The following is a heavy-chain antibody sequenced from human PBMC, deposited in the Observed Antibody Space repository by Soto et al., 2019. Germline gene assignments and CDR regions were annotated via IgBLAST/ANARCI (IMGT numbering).Heavy chain of an antibody. CDR1: GYTLTSYG. CDR2: ISAYNGNT. D-gene: IGHD3-10*01. J-gene: IGHJ4*02. Sequence: ASVKVSCKPSGYTLTSYGINWVRQAPGQGLEWMGWISAYNGNTNYAQKLQGRVTMTTDTSTSTAYMELRSLRSDDTAVYHCARVGGGPPLDPYYFDYWGQGTLVTVSS. V-gene: IGHV1-18*01. CDR3: ARVGGGPPLDPYYFDY.